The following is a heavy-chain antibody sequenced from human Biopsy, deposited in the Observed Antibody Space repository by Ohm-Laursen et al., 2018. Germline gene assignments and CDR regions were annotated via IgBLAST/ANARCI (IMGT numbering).Heavy chain of an antibody. CDR3: GRAVRNQLLTDP. CDR2: LNPVSGNS. J-gene: IGHJ5*02. CDR1: GHTFTSYD. V-gene: IGHV1-8*01. Sequence: SVKVSCNASGHTFTSYDITWVRQASGQGPEWIGWLNPVSGNSNFGQKFRGRVTVTSDTSISTAYMELSGLTSDDTATYYCGRAVRNQLLTDPWGQGTLVTVTS. D-gene: IGHD1-7*01.